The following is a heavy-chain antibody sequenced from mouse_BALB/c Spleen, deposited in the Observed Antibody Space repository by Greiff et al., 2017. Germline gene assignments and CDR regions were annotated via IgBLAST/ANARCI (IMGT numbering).Heavy chain of an antibody. Sequence: SGAELVRPGASVTLSCKASGYTFTDYEMHWVKQTPVHGLEWIGAIDPETGGTAYNQKFKGKATLTADKSSSTAYMELRSLTSEDSAVYYCTREGYYGHFDYWGQGTTLTVSS. CDR3: TREGYYGHFDY. CDR2: IDPETGGT. V-gene: IGHV1-15*01. D-gene: IGHD1-2*01. CDR1: GYTFTDYE. J-gene: IGHJ2*01.